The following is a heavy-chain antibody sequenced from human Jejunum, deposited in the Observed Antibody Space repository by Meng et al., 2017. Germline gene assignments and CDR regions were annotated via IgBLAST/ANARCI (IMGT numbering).Heavy chain of an antibody. CDR1: GGSISTDSYT. CDR2: IYHTGKT. Sequence: QLQLQESGSGLVKPSQTLPLTCAVSGGSISTDSYTWNWIRQTPEKGLEWIGYIYHTGKTYYNPSLKSRVTISVDRSENQFSLKLSSVTAADTAVYYCARMDSAFHYFDYWGQGTLVTVSS. J-gene: IGHJ4*02. V-gene: IGHV4-30-2*01. D-gene: IGHD2-2*03. CDR3: ARMDSAFHYFDY.